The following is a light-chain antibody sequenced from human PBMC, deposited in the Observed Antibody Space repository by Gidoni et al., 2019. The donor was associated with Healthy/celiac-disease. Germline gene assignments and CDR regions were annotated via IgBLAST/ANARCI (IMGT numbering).Light chain of an antibody. CDR3: QQYNSYSPT. CDR1: QSISSW. J-gene: IGKJ4*01. CDR2: KAS. Sequence: IQMTQSPSTLSASVGARVTITCRASQSISSWLAWYQQKPGKAPKLLIYKASSLESGVPSRFSGSGSGTEFTLTISSLQPDDFATYYCQQYNSYSPTFGGGTKVEIK. V-gene: IGKV1-5*03.